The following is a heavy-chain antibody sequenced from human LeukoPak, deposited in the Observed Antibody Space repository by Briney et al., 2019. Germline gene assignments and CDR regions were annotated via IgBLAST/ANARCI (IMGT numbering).Heavy chain of an antibody. J-gene: IGHJ6*04. CDR2: IYYSGSS. CDR3: AGVPGYPNFCCLYV. V-gene: IGHV4-59*11. Sequence: PSETLSLPYPVSGGSIRSHYWCWLRQHPRTGREGTGYIYYSGSSNYNPFLQSRVNMSVDTTKNLFSLMLTSATAADRPVYYCAGVPGYPNFCCLYVWGKGTTVTVSS. D-gene: IGHD2-15*01. CDR1: GGSIRSHY.